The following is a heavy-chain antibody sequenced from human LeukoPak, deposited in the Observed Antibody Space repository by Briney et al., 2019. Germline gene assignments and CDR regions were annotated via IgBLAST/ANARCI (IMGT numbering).Heavy chain of an antibody. CDR2: TYYSGST. Sequence: SETLSLTCTVSGDSISSYYWSWIRQPPGKGLEWIGYTYYSGSTNYNPSLKSRVTISVDTSKNQFSLKLSSVTAADTAVYYCARVAVLTYYYGSGSYSGDWFDPWGQGTLVTVSS. J-gene: IGHJ5*02. CDR3: ARVAVLTYYYGSGSYSGDWFDP. D-gene: IGHD3-10*01. CDR1: GDSISSYY. V-gene: IGHV4-59*01.